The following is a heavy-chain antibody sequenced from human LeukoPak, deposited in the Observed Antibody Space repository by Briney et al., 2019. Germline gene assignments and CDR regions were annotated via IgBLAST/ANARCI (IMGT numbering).Heavy chain of an antibody. D-gene: IGHD6-13*01. V-gene: IGHV3-66*01. J-gene: IGHJ4*02. CDR1: GFIVSGAF. CDR2: IYSDGST. Sequence: GGSLRLSGAASGFIVSGAFMSWFRQAPGKGLEWVPVIYSDGSTYYADSVKGRFTISRDNSKNTLYLQVNSLRAEDTAVYYCARGRIAAAGRGITFDYWGQGTLVTAPS. CDR3: ARGRIAAAGRGITFDY.